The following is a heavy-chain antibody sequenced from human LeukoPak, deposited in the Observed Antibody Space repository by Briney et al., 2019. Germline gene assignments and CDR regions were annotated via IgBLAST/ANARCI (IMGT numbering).Heavy chain of an antibody. CDR2: IFYSGRT. V-gene: IGHV4-30-4*08. CDR1: GGSISNGDYY. Sequence: SETLSLTCTVFGGSISNGDYYWSWIRQPPGKGLEWVGYIFYSGRTFYNPSLKSRVTISVDTSKIQFSLKLSSVTAADTAIYYCASLTRNFDILTGYGPYYFDFWGQGTLVTVSS. CDR3: ASLTRNFDILTGYGPYYFDF. D-gene: IGHD3-9*01. J-gene: IGHJ4*02.